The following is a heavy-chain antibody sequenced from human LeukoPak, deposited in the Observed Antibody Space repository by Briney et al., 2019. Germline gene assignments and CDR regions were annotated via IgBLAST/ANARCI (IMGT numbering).Heavy chain of an antibody. D-gene: IGHD2-2*01. J-gene: IGHJ6*02. CDR2: TYYRSKWHN. Sequence: SQTLSLTCDVSGDSVSSNSVAWNWIRQSPSRGLEWLGRTYYRSKWHNDYAVSVKSRITINPDTSKNQFSLQLNSVTPEDTAVYYCARGRAAMLPGGMDVWGQGTTVTVSS. CDR1: GDSVSSNSVA. CDR3: ARGRAAMLPGGMDV. V-gene: IGHV6-1*01.